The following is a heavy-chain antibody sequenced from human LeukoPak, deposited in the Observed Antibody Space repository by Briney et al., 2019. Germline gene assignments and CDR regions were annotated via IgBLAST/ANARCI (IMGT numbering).Heavy chain of an antibody. CDR2: INHSGST. D-gene: IGHD2-2*01. J-gene: IGHJ4*02. CDR3: ARQYCSSTSCYRNFDY. V-gene: IGHV4-34*01. Sequence: SETLSLTCAVYGVSFSGYYWSWIRQPPGKGLEWIGEINHSGSTNYNPSLKSRVTISVDTSKNQFSLKLSSVTAADTAVNYCARQYCSSTSCYRNFDYWGQGTLVTVSS. CDR1: GVSFSGYY.